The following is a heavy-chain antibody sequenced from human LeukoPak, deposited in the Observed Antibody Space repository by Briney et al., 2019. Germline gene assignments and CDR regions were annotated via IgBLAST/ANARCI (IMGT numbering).Heavy chain of an antibody. J-gene: IGHJ4*02. CDR2: ISWNSGSI. Sequence: PGGSLRLSCAASGFTFDDYAMHCVRQAPGKGLEWVSGISWNSGSIGYADSVKGRFTISRDNAKNSLYLQMNSLRAEDTALYYCAKDLYSSTQYYFDYWGQGTLVTVSS. CDR1: GFTFDDYA. V-gene: IGHV3-9*01. CDR3: AKDLYSSTQYYFDY. D-gene: IGHD6-13*01.